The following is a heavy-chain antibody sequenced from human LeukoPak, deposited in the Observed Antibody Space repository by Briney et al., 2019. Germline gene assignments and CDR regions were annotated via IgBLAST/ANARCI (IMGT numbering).Heavy chain of an antibody. CDR3: ARGRSAAGISRFAY. D-gene: IGHD6-13*01. Sequence: SETLSLTCAVYGGSFSGYYWSWIRQPPGKGLEWIGEINHSGSTNYNPFLKSRVTISVDTSKNQFSLKLSSVTAADTAVYYCARGRSAAGISRFAYWGQGTLVTVSS. J-gene: IGHJ4*02. CDR2: INHSGST. V-gene: IGHV4-34*01. CDR1: GGSFSGYY.